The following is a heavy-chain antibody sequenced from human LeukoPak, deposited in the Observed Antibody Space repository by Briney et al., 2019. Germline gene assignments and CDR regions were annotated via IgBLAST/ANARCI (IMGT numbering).Heavy chain of an antibody. CDR1: GFTFSSFS. J-gene: IGHJ4*02. CDR3: SRLRGYSYGYADY. Sequence: PGGSLRLSCAASGFTFSSFSMNWVRQAPGKGLEWVSYISSSGSTIDYADSVKGRFTISRDNAKNSLYLQVNGLRAEDTAVYYCSRLRGYSYGYADYWGQGTLVTVSS. D-gene: IGHD5-18*01. CDR2: ISSSGSTI. V-gene: IGHV3-48*04.